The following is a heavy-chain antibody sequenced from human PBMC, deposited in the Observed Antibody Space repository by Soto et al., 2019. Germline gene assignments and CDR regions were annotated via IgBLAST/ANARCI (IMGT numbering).Heavy chain of an antibody. D-gene: IGHD6-19*01. CDR3: ATGSGWYDFYGMDV. Sequence: SETLSLTCTVSGGSISNYYWSWIRQPPGKGLEWIGSIYYSGSTYYNPSLKSRVTISVDTSKNQFSLKLSSVTAADTAVYYCATGSGWYDFYGMDVSGQGTTVTVSS. CDR2: IYYSGST. J-gene: IGHJ6*02. V-gene: IGHV4-59*05. CDR1: GGSISNYY.